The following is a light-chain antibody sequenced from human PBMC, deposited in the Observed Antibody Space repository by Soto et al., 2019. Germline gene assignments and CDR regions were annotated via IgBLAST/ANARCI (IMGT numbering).Light chain of an antibody. CDR3: QQYDSSPPIT. CDR2: GAS. Sequence: EIVLTQSPGTLSLSPGERATLSCRASQSVSSSYLAWYQQKPGQAPRLLIYGASSRATGIPDRFSGSGSGTDVTITISTLEPEDCAVYYCQQYDSSPPITFGQRTRLEIK. J-gene: IGKJ5*01. CDR1: QSVSSSY. V-gene: IGKV3-20*01.